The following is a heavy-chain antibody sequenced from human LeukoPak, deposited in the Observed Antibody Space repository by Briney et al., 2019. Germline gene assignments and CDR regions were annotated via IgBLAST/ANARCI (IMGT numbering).Heavy chain of an antibody. J-gene: IGHJ4*02. CDR2: ISYDGSNK. CDR3: ARGGYMVRGVIIY. D-gene: IGHD3-10*01. Sequence: GGSLRLSCAVFGITLSNYGMSWVRQAPGKGLEWVAVISYDGSNKYYADSVKGRFTISRDNSKNTLYLQMNSLRAEDTAVYYCARGGYMVRGVIIYWGQGTLVTVSS. V-gene: IGHV3-30*03. CDR1: GITLSNYG.